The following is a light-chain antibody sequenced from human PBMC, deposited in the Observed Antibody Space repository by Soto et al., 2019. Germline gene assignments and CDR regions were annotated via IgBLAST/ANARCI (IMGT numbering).Light chain of an antibody. J-gene: IGLJ3*02. CDR2: EVT. CDR3: PSYVGKKIWV. CDR1: SSDVGAYNY. V-gene: IGLV2-8*01. Sequence: QSALTQPPSASGSPGQSVTISCTGTSSDVGAYNYVSWYQQYPGKAPKLMIYEVTKRPSGVPDRFSGSKSGNTASLTVSGLQAEDGADYYCPSYVGKKIWVFGGGTKLPLL.